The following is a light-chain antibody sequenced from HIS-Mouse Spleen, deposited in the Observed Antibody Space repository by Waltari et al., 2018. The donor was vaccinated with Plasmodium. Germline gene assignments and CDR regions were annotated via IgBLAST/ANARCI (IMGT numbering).Light chain of an antibody. J-gene: IGLJ3*02. CDR3: MIWHSSAWV. CDR1: SGINVGTYR. V-gene: IGLV5-45*03. Sequence: QAVLTQPSSLSASPGASASLTCTLRSGINVGTYRIYWYQQKPGSPPQYLLRYKSDSDKQQVSGVPSRFSGSKDASANAGILLISGLQSGDEADYYCMIWHSSAWVFGGGTKLTVL. CDR2: YKSDSDK.